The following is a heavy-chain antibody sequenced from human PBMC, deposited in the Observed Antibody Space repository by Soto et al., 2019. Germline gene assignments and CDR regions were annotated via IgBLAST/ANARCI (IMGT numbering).Heavy chain of an antibody. CDR1: GGSFSGYY. CDR2: INHSGST. Sequence: SETLSLTCSVYGGSFSGYYWSWIRQPPGKGLEWIGEINHSGSTNYNPSLKSRVTISVDTSKNQFSLKLSSVTAADTAVYYCARERYYDFWSGLHYTHAFDIWGQGTMVTVS. V-gene: IGHV4-34*01. J-gene: IGHJ3*02. CDR3: ARERYYDFWSGLHYTHAFDI. D-gene: IGHD3-3*01.